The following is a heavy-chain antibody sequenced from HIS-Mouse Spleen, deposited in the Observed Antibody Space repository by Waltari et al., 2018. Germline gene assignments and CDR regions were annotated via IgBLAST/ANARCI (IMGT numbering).Heavy chain of an antibody. J-gene: IGHJ2*01. CDR1: GGSISSGGYY. V-gene: IGHV4-31*03. Sequence: QVQLQESGPGLVKPSQTLSLTCTVSGGSISSGGYYWSWIRQHPGKGLEWIGYIYYSGRTHYNPSLKSRVTISVDTSKNQFSLKLSSVTAADTAVYYCARDSDGDLDWYFDLWGRGTLVTVSS. D-gene: IGHD7-27*01. CDR3: ARDSDGDLDWYFDL. CDR2: IYYSGRT.